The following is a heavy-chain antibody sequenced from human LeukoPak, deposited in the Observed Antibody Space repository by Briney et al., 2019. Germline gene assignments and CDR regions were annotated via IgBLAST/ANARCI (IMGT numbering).Heavy chain of an antibody. CDR3: ARVGYDFWSGYFDY. Sequence: ASQTLSLTCTVSGVSISSGDYYWSWIRQPPGKGLEWIGYIYYSGSTYYNPSLKSRVAISVDTSKNQFSLKLSSVTAADTAVYYCARVGYDFWSGYFDYWGQGTLVTVSS. D-gene: IGHD3-3*01. CDR1: GVSISSGDYY. CDR2: IYYSGST. J-gene: IGHJ4*02. V-gene: IGHV4-30-4*01.